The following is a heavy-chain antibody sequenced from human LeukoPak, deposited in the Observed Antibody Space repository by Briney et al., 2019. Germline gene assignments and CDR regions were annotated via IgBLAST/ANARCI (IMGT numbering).Heavy chain of an antibody. V-gene: IGHV3-74*01. CDR3: ATDRYSDSAFGD. J-gene: IGHJ4*02. CDR2: INTDGSVT. Sequence: PGGSLRLSCAASGITVSTFWMHWVRQAPGEGLVWVSRINTDGSVTNYPDSVEGRFTISRDNAKNMLYLPMNDLRAEDTAVCYCATDRYSDSAFGDWGQGTLVTVSS. CDR1: GITVSTFW. D-gene: IGHD1-26*01.